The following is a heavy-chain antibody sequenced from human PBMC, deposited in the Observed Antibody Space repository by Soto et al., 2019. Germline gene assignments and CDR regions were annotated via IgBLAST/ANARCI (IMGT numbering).Heavy chain of an antibody. CDR2: INRRGSST. Sequence: GGSLRLCCVGSGFRFSAYPLNWVRQAPGQGVEWVANINRRGSSTHYLASVRGRCSNSRDNTRNSFYLNMDSLRVGDTATYYCVRGTPTPGLDIWGRGTTVTVSS. CDR1: GFRFSAYP. CDR3: VRGTPTPGLDI. V-gene: IGHV3-7*03. J-gene: IGHJ6*02. D-gene: IGHD1-1*01.